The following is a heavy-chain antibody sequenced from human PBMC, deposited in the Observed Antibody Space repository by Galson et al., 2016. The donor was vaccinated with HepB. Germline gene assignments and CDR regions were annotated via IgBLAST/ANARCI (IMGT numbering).Heavy chain of an antibody. J-gene: IGHJ4*02. CDR1: GFTFSTYW. Sequence: SLRLSCAASGFTFSTYWMSWVRQDPGRGLEWVAKTDQAGNGEDYVDSLKGRFTISRDNAKNSLYLQMNRLRAGDTAVYYYARGSDLGAFWGQGPLVTVAS. D-gene: IGHD1-26*01. CDR3: ARGSDLGAF. CDR2: TDQAGNGE. V-gene: IGHV3-7*01.